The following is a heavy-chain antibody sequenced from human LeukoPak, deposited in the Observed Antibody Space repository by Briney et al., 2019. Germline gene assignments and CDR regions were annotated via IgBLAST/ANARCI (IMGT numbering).Heavy chain of an antibody. V-gene: IGHV3-9*01. CDR2: ISWNSGSI. D-gene: IGHD2-21*02. Sequence: QSGGSLRLSCAASGFTFDDYAMHWVRQAPGKGLEWVSGISWNSGSIGYADSVKGRFTISRDNAKNSLYLQMNSLRAEDTALYYCAKGVVVVVTATFDYWGQGTLVTVSS. CDR3: AKGVVVVVTATFDY. J-gene: IGHJ4*02. CDR1: GFTFDDYA.